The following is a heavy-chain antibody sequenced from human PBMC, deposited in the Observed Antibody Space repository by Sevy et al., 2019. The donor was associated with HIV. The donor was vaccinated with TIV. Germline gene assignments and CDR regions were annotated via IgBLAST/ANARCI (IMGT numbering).Heavy chain of an antibody. V-gene: IGHV4-30-4*01. CDR3: ARSYSDYSNALAFDY. J-gene: IGHJ4*02. CDR2: IYYSGLT. Sequence: SETLSLTCTVSGGSISSGDYNWDWMRQPPGKGLEWIGYIYYSGLTYYNPSLKSRITLSVDTSENQFSLSLSSVTAADTAVYYCARSYSDYSNALAFDYWGQGTLVTVSS. CDR1: GGSISSGDYN. D-gene: IGHD4-4*01.